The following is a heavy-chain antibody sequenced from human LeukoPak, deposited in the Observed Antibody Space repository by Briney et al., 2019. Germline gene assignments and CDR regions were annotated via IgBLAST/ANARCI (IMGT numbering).Heavy chain of an antibody. CDR1: GYSISSGYF. D-gene: IGHD6-13*01. Sequence: SETLSLTCAVSGYSISSGYFWGWIRQPPGKGLEWLGSIYHSGSTYCNPSLKSRVTISVDTSKNQFSLKLTSATAADTAVYYCARGYSSSWYINWFDPWGQGTLVTVSS. J-gene: IGHJ5*02. CDR3: ARGYSSSWYINWFDP. V-gene: IGHV4-38-2*01. CDR2: IYHSGST.